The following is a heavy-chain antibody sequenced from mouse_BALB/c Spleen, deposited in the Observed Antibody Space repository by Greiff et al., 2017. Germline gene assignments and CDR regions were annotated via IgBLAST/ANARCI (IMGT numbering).Heavy chain of an antibody. CDR2: IYPSDSYT. V-gene: IGHV1-69*02. Sequence: VQLQQPGAELVRPGASVKLSCKASGYTFTSYWINWVKQRPGQGLEWIGNIYPSDSYTNYNQKFKDKATLTVDKSSSTAYMQLSSPTSEDSAVYYCTTYYRYSWYFDVWGAGTTVTVSS. D-gene: IGHD2-14*01. CDR1: GYTFTSYW. J-gene: IGHJ1*01. CDR3: TTYYRYSWYFDV.